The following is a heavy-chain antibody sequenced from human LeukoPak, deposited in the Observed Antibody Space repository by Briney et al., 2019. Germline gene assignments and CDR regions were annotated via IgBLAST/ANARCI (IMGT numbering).Heavy chain of an antibody. CDR3: ARNYYYDSSGYCYVYDY. CDR2: INHSGST. CDR1: GGSFSGYY. Sequence: ASETLSLTCAVYGGSFSGYYWSWIRQPPGKGLEWIGEINHSGSTNYNPSLKSRVTISVDTSKNQFSLKLSSVTAADTAVYYCARNYYYDSSGYCYVYDYWGQGTLVTVSS. D-gene: IGHD3-22*01. V-gene: IGHV4-34*01. J-gene: IGHJ4*02.